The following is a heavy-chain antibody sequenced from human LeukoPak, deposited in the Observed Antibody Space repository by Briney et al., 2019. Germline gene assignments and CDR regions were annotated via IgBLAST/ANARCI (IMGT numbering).Heavy chain of an antibody. D-gene: IGHD2-21*01. J-gene: IGHJ4*02. Sequence: PGGSLRLSCAASGFTFDDYAMHWVRQAPGKGLEWVSGISWNSGSIGYADSVKGRFTISRDNAKNSLYLQMNSLRAEDTAVYYCARDLSLWYWGQGTLVTVSS. CDR2: ISWNSGSI. CDR1: GFTFDDYA. V-gene: IGHV3-9*01. CDR3: ARDLSLWY.